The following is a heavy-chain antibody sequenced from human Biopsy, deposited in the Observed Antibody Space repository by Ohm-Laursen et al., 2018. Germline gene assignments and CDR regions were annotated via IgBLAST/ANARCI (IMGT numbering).Heavy chain of an antibody. D-gene: IGHD6-19*01. CDR3: ARAVAGTGGVFDS. Sequence: ASVKVSCKTSGYIFTSYYIHWVRQAPGQGLEWMASFNPSGGSTTYAQRFQGRLIMTRDTSTSSIYMELSSLRSEDTAIYFCARAVAGTGGVFDSWGQGTMVTVSS. CDR2: FNPSGGST. CDR1: GYIFTSYY. V-gene: IGHV1-46*01. J-gene: IGHJ4*02.